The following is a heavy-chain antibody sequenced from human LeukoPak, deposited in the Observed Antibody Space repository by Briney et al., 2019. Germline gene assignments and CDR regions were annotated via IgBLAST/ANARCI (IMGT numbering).Heavy chain of an antibody. CDR3: ARDLGHSGYDLYDY. D-gene: IGHD5-12*01. J-gene: IGHJ4*02. CDR2: MKHDGNEK. Sequence: GGSLRLSCVDSGITFSKYWMNWVRQAPGKGLEWVANMKHDGNEKHYVDSVEGRFTISRDNAKSSLYLQMNNLRAEDTAVYYCARDLGHSGYDLYDYWGQGPLVPASS. V-gene: IGHV3-7*01. CDR1: GITFSKYW.